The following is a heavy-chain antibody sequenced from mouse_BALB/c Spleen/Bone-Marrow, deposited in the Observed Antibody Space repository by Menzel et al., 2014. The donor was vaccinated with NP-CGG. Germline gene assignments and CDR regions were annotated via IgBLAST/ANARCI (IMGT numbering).Heavy chain of an antibody. J-gene: IGHJ3*01. D-gene: IGHD1-1*01. CDR1: GYTFTSYT. CDR2: IIPSSGYT. Sequence: QVQLQQSAAELARPGASVKMSCKASGYTFTSYTMHWLKQRPGQGLEWVGYIIPSSGYTEYNQKFKDTTTLTADKSSSTAYMQLSSLTSEDSAVYYGARGYYGSSTFAYWGQGTLVTVSA. CDR3: ARGYYGSSTFAY. V-gene: IGHV1-4*02.